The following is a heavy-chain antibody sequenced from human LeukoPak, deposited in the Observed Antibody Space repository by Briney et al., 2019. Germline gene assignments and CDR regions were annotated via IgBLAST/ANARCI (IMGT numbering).Heavy chain of an antibody. D-gene: IGHD4-23*01. CDR1: GFTFSSYS. J-gene: IGHJ4*02. V-gene: IGHV3-48*02. CDR3: ARHDYAGNSGDY. CDR2: IGTSSSII. Sequence: GGSLRLSCAASGFTFSSYSMNWVRQTPGKGLEWVSYIGTSSSIIYYADSVKGRFTISRDNGKNSLYLQMNSLRDEDTAVYYCARHDYAGNSGDYWGQGTLVTVSS.